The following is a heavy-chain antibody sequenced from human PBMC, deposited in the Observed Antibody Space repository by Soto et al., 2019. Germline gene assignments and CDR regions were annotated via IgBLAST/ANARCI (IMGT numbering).Heavy chain of an antibody. V-gene: IGHV3-11*01. Sequence: QVQLVESGGALVEPGGSLRLSCAASGFTFSDHYMTWVRQAPGKRLEWISYITSGGSHIYYADSVRGRFTISSDNAKNLLYLQMTRLGVEDTAIYYCFRDPDTTNKIDSWGQGTLVTVSS. CDR2: ITSGGSHI. D-gene: IGHD1-1*01. CDR3: FRDPDTTNKIDS. J-gene: IGHJ4*02. CDR1: GFTFSDHY.